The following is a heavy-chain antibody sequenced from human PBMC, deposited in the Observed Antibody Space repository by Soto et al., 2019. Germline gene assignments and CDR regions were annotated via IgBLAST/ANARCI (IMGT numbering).Heavy chain of an antibody. CDR2: IYYSGTT. CDR1: AGSIRDRGYY. J-gene: IGHJ5*01. CDR3: ARDKLFSAWRPPKNTWFGP. D-gene: IGHD1-1*01. V-gene: IGHV4-31*03. Sequence: LCITCRGSAGSIRDRGYYWNWSWQHPEKGLEWLGYIYYSGTTRYNPSLRSRLTISIDTSKNHFSLRLTSVTAADTAVYYCARDKLFSAWRPPKNTWFGPWGQGTLGTVSS.